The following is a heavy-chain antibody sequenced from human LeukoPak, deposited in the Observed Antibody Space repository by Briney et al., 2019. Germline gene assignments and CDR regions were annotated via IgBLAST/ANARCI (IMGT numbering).Heavy chain of an antibody. V-gene: IGHV4-34*01. D-gene: IGHD1-26*01. CDR2: INHSGST. J-gene: IGHJ4*02. CDR3: ARGRGGATWIDY. Sequence: SETLSLTCTVSGGSISSYYWSWIRQPPGKGLEWIGEINHSGSTNYNPSLKSRVTISVDTSKNQFSLKLSSVTAADTAVYYCARGRGGATWIDYWGQGTLVTVSS. CDR1: GGSISSYY.